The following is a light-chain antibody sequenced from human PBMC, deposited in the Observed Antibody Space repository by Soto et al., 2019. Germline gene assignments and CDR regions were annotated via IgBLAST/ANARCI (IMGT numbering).Light chain of an antibody. CDR3: QQYNSYSWT. Sequence: DIQMTQSPSTLSASVGDIVTITCRASQSITSWLAWYQQKPGKAPKLLIYKASSLESGVPSRFSGRGSGTEFTLTISSLQPDDFATYYCQQYNSYSWTFGQGTKVEI. CDR1: QSITSW. CDR2: KAS. V-gene: IGKV1-5*03. J-gene: IGKJ1*01.